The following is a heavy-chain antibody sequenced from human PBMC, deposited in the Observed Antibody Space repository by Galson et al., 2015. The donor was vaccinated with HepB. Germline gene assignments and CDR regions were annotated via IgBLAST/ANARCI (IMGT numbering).Heavy chain of an antibody. D-gene: IGHD1-20*01. J-gene: IGHJ4*02. V-gene: IGHV6-1*01. CDR2: TYYRSKKYN. Sequence: SAIFAYNDSRYSITWNYNRQSPSRGLEWLGRTYYRSKKYNDNAVSVKSRITINPDTSKNQISLQLNSVTPEDTAGAYCALSRGDNSIDYWGQGTLVTVSS. CDR1: AYNDSRYSIT. CDR3: ALSRGDNSIDY.